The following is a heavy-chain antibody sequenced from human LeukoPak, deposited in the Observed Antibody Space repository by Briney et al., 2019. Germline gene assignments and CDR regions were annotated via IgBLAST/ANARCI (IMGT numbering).Heavy chain of an antibody. D-gene: IGHD3-22*01. CDR1: GYTFTSYY. Sequence: AASVKVSYKASGYTFTSYYMHWVRQAPGQGLEWMGIINPSGGSTSYAQKFQGRVTITADESTSTAYMELSSLRSEDTAVYYCARVDSSGTYWGQGTLVTVSS. J-gene: IGHJ4*02. CDR3: ARVDSSGTY. V-gene: IGHV1-46*01. CDR2: INPSGGST.